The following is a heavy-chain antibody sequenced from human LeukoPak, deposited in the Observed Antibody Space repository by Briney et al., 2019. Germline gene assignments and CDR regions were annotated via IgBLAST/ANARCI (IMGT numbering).Heavy chain of an antibody. CDR2: IYHGGST. Sequence: SETLSLTCTVSGASISSYYWSWIRQPPGKGLEWIGSIYHGGSTYYNPSLKSRVTISVDTSKNQFSLKLSSVTAADTAVYYCARRRGELSFPLDYWGQGTLVTVSS. CDR1: GASISSYY. J-gene: IGHJ4*02. V-gene: IGHV4-38-2*02. D-gene: IGHD3-16*02. CDR3: ARRRGELSFPLDY.